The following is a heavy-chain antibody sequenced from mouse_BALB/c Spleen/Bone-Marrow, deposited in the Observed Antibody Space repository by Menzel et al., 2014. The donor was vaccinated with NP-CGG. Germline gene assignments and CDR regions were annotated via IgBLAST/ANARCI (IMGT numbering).Heavy chain of an antibody. CDR3: AKNNKYGNYGGLDAMDY. CDR1: GSSLXSYG. J-gene: IGHJ4*01. CDR2: IWRGGST. V-gene: IGHV2-5-1*01. D-gene: IGHD2-10*02. Sequence: VQLQESGPSLVQPSQSLSITCTVSGSSLXSYGVHWVRQSPGKGLEWLGVIWRGGSTDYNAAFMSRLSITKDNSKSQVFFKMNSLQADDTAIYYCAKNNKYGNYGGLDAMDYWGQGTSVTVSS.